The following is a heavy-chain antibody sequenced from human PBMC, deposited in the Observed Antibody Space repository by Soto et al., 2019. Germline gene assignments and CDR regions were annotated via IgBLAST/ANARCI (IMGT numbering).Heavy chain of an antibody. CDR3: ARTKYDYGDYWYAFDI. Sequence: SETLSLTCAVYGGSFSGYYWSWIRQPPGKGLEWIGEINHSGSTNYNPSLKSRVTISVDTSKNQFSLKLSSVTAADTAVYYCARTKYDYGDYWYAFDIWGQGTMVTVS. CDR1: GGSFSGYY. CDR2: INHSGST. V-gene: IGHV4-34*01. J-gene: IGHJ3*02. D-gene: IGHD4-17*01.